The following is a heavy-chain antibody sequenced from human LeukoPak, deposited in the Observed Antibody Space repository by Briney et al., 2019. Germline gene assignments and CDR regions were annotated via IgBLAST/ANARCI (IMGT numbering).Heavy chain of an antibody. D-gene: IGHD1-1*01. Sequence: SETLSLTCTVSGGSISSYYWSWIRQPAGKGLEWIGRVYTSGTTNYNPSLKSRVTISVDTSKNQFSLKLSSVTAADTAVYYCAREGRLPFDSWGQGTLVSVSS. CDR3: AREGRLPFDS. J-gene: IGHJ4*02. CDR2: VYTSGTT. V-gene: IGHV4-4*07. CDR1: GGSISSYY.